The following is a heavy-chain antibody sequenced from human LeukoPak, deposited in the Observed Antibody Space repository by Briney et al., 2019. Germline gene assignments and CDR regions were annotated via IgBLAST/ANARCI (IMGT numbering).Heavy chain of an antibody. D-gene: IGHD6-13*01. V-gene: IGHV4-39*07. Sequence: SETLSLTCTVFGGPISSTAYYWGWIRQPPGKGLEWIGSFHSGGSPNYNPSLKSRVTISVDTSKNQFSLKLSSVTAADTAVYYCARIERYSSSWYGAIDYWGQGTLVTVSS. CDR3: ARIERYSSSWYGAIDY. J-gene: IGHJ4*02. CDR1: GGPISSTAYY. CDR2: FHSGGSP.